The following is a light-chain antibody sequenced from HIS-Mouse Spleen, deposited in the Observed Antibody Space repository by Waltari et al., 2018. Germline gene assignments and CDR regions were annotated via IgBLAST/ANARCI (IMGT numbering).Light chain of an antibody. CDR1: ALPKKY. V-gene: IGLV3-10*01. J-gene: IGLJ2*01. CDR3: YSTDSSGNHRV. CDR2: EDS. Sequence: SYELTQPPSVSVSPGQTARITCSGDALPKKYAYWYQPKSGQAPGLVIYEDSKRPSGIPGRFSGSSSGTMATLTISGAQVEDEADYYCYSTDSSGNHRVFGGGTKLTVL.